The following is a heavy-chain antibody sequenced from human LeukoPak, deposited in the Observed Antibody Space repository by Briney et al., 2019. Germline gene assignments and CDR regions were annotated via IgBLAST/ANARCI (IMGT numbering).Heavy chain of an antibody. CDR1: GYTLTELS. D-gene: IGHD6-19*01. CDR3: ARAEDYYYYGMDV. V-gene: IGHV1-24*01. CDR2: FDPEDGET. Sequence: GASVKVSCKVSGYTLTELSMHWVRQAPGKGLEWMGGFDPEDGETIYAQKFQGRVTMTRNTSISTAYMELSSLRSEDTAVYYCARAEDYYYYGMDVWGQGTTVTVSS. J-gene: IGHJ6*02.